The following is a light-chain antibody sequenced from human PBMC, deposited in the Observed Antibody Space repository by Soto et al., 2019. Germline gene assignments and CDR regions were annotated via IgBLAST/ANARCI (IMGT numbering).Light chain of an antibody. CDR3: QKYSTYTQRT. J-gene: IGKJ1*01. CDR2: DAS. Sequence: DIQITQSPSTLSASVGDRVTITCLASQSISNWLAWYQQKPGKAPKLLISDASTLESGVPSRFSGSGSGTEFTLTIRRLQPDDFATYYCQKYSTYTQRTLGKGNTGDIK. V-gene: IGKV1-5*01. CDR1: QSISNW.